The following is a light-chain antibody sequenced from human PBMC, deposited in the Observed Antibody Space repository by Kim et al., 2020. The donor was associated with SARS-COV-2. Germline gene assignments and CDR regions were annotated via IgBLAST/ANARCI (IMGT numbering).Light chain of an antibody. J-gene: IGKJ4*01. V-gene: IGKV1-27*01. Sequence: SIGDIVTITYRASQGINNYLAWYQQTPGKVPKLLIYSAYTLESGVPSRFSGSGSGTEFTLTISSLQPEDVATYFCQNYNSALALTFGGGTKVDIK. CDR2: SAY. CDR3: QNYNSALALT. CDR1: QGINNY.